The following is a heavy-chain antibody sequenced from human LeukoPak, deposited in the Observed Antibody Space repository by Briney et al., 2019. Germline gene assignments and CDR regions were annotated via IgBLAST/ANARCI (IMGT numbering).Heavy chain of an antibody. Sequence: GGSLRLSCAASGFTFSTYSMNWVRQAPGKGLEWVSYITSSSSLIYYADSVKGRFTISRDNAENSLYLQMNSLRDEDTAVYYCARGRPYYFDYWGQGTLVTVSS. J-gene: IGHJ4*02. CDR3: ARGRPYYFDY. CDR1: GFTFSTYS. CDR2: ITSSSSLI. V-gene: IGHV3-48*02.